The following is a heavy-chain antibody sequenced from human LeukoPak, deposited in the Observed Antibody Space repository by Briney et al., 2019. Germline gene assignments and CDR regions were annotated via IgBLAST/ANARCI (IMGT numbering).Heavy chain of an antibody. CDR2: IRYDGSNK. V-gene: IGHV3-30*02. D-gene: IGHD5-24*01. Sequence: GGSLRLSCAASGFTFSSYGMHWVRQAPGKGLEWVAFIRYDGSNKYYADSVKGRFTISRDNSKNTLYLQMNSLRAEDTAVYYCARDQRGEMATITNFDYWGQGTLVTVSS. J-gene: IGHJ4*02. CDR3: ARDQRGEMATITNFDY. CDR1: GFTFSSYG.